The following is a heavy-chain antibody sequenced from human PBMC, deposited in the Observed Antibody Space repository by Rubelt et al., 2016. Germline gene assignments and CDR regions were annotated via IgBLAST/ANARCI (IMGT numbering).Heavy chain of an antibody. V-gene: IGHV3-23*01. J-gene: IGHJ4*02. CDR1: GFTFGSYG. CDR3: AKDGSLLRFLEWLSQFDY. Sequence: SRGTLVQPGGSLRLSCAASGFTFGSYGMSWVRQAPGKGLEWVSAISSSGVRTKYADSVKGRFTISRDNSKNTVYLQMNSLRAEDTAVYYCAKDGSLLRFLEWLSQFDYWGQGTLVTVSS. D-gene: IGHD3-3*01. CDR2: ISSSGVRT.